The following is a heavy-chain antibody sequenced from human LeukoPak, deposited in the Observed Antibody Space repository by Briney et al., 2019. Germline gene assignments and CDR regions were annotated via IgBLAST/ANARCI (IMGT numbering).Heavy chain of an antibody. Sequence: GGSLRLSCAASGFTFSSYSMNWVRQAPGKGLEWVSSISSSSSYIYYADSVKGRFTISRDNAKNSLYLQMNSLRAEDTAVYYCARDSGFSGAQRGEFWGQGTLVTVSS. J-gene: IGHJ4*02. CDR3: ARDSGFSGAQRGEF. CDR2: ISSSSSYI. CDR1: GFTFSSYS. D-gene: IGHD2/OR15-2a*01. V-gene: IGHV3-21*01.